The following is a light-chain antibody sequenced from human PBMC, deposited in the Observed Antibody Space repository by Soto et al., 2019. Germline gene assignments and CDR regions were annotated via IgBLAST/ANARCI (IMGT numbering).Light chain of an antibody. CDR3: SSYTTSSTYV. CDR1: SSDFGSFKY. CDR2: DVS. J-gene: IGLJ1*01. V-gene: IGLV2-14*01. Sequence: QLVLTQPASVSGSPGQSITISCTGTSSDFGSFKYVSWYQQHPGKAPKLMIHDVSNRPSGVSNRFSGSKSGNTASLTISGLQAEDEADYYCSSYTTSSTYVFGTGTKVTVL.